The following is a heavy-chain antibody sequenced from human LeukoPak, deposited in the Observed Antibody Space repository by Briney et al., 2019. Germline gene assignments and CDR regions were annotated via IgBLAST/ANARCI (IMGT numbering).Heavy chain of an antibody. V-gene: IGHV4-59*01. CDR2: IYYSGST. CDR1: GGSISSYY. D-gene: IGHD2-2*02. J-gene: IGHJ4*02. CDR3: ARVVPEGYSDY. Sequence: SETLSHTCTVSGGSISSYYWSWIRQPPGKGLEWIGYIYYSGSTNYNPSLKSRVTISVDTSKNQFSLKLSSVTAADTAVYYCARVVPEGYSDYWGQGTLVTVSS.